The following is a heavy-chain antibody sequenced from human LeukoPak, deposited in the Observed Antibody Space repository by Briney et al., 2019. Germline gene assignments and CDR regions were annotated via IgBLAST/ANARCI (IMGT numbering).Heavy chain of an antibody. CDR1: GFTFSSYA. V-gene: IGHV3-23*01. D-gene: IGHD3-9*01. Sequence: GGSLRLSCAASGFTFSSYAMSWVRQAPGKGLEWVSAISGSGGSTYYADSVKGRFTISRDNSKNTLYLQMDSLRAEDTAVYYCAKGGDILTGYYNYYYYYYMDVWGKGTTVTVSS. CDR3: AKGGDILTGYYNYYYYYYMDV. J-gene: IGHJ6*03. CDR2: ISGSGGST.